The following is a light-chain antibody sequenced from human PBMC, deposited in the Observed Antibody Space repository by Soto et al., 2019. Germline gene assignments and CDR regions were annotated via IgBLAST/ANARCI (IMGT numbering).Light chain of an antibody. J-gene: IGLJ3*02. Sequence: QSALTQPASVSGSPGQSITISCTGTSSDVGTYNYVSWYQHRPGKAPKLMIYDVSYRPSGVSNRFSGSKSANTASLTISGLQAEDEDDYSCSSYTTSNTQVFGGGTKLTVL. CDR3: SSYTTSNTQV. V-gene: IGLV2-14*01. CDR2: DVS. CDR1: SSDVGTYNY.